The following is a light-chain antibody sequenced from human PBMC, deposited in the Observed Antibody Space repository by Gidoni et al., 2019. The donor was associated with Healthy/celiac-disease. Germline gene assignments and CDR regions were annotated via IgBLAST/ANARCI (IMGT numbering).Light chain of an antibody. V-gene: IGKV3-15*01. CDR2: GAS. J-gene: IGKJ1*01. CDR1: QSVSSN. Sequence: EIVMTQSPATLSVSPGERATLSCRASQSVSSNLAWYQQKLGQAPRLLIYGASTRATGIPARFSGSGSGTEFTLTISSLQSEDFAVYYCQQYNNWRTFGQXTKVEIK. CDR3: QQYNNWRT.